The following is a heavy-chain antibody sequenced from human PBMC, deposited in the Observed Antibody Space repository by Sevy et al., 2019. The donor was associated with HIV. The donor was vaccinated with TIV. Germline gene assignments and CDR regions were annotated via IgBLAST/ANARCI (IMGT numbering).Heavy chain of an antibody. V-gene: IGHV1-18*01. CDR2: ISTYNGDT. D-gene: IGHD1-26*01. Sequence: ASVKVSCKTFGYTFTSYGISWVRQAPGQGLEWMGCISTYNGDTNSAQKLQGRVTMTTDTSTSTAYMELRSLRSDDTAVYYCARAPSGSQGPGQYFHHWGQGTLVTVSS. J-gene: IGHJ1*01. CDR3: ARAPSGSQGPGQYFHH. CDR1: GYTFTSYG.